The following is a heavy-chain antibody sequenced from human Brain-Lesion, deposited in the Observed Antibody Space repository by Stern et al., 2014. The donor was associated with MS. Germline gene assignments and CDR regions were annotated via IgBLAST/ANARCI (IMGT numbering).Heavy chain of an antibody. D-gene: IGHD6-19*01. CDR3: ARTYSSGWYGGHAFDI. Sequence: VQLVESGAEVKKPGESLKISCKGSGARFDNYWLGWGRQKPGKGLEGMGIIYTADSDTRDSPSLQGQVTISADKSISTVYLQWSSLKASDTAMYYCARTYSSGWYGGHAFDIWGQGTMVTVSS. CDR1: GARFDNYW. CDR2: IYTADSDT. J-gene: IGHJ3*02. V-gene: IGHV5-51*01.